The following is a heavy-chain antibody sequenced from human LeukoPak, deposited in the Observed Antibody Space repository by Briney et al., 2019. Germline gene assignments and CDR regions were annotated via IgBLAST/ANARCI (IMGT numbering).Heavy chain of an antibody. J-gene: IGHJ4*02. CDR2: ISIGSHTK. CDR3: AKDLES. V-gene: IGHV3-48*01. CDR1: GFTFSNYD. D-gene: IGHD1-1*01. Sequence: GGSLRLSCVTSGFTFSNYDVNWVRQAPGKGLEWVSFISIGSHTKSYADSVKGRFTISRDNSKNTLYLQMNSLRAEDTAVYYCAKDLESWGQGTLVTVSS.